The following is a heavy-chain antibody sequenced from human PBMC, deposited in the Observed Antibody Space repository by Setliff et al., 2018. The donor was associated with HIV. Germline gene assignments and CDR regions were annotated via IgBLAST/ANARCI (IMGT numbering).Heavy chain of an antibody. V-gene: IGHV3-11*04. CDR1: GFTFSDYY. J-gene: IGHJ4*02. CDR2: ISFNSGSTI. Sequence: PGGSLRLSCAASGFTFSDYYMSWIRQAPGKGLEWVSYISFNSGSTIYYADSVKGRFTISRDNAKNSLYLQMNSLRAEDTAVYYCARAHDNHDSSGYSHDSWGQGSLVTVSS. CDR3: ARAHDNHDSSGYSHDS. D-gene: IGHD3-22*01.